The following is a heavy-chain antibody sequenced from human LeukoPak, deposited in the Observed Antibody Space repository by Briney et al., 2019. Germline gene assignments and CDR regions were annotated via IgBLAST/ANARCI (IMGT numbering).Heavy chain of an antibody. D-gene: IGHD3-22*01. CDR3: AKAGGSGYYNDAFDI. CDR1: GFTFGDYA. CDR2: ITWNSDRK. V-gene: IGHV3-9*01. Sequence: PGGSLRLSRAASGFTFGDYAMHWVRQAPGKGLEWVSGITWNSDRKGYADSVKGRFTISRDNAKNSLYLQMNSLRAEDTALYYCAKAGGSGYYNDAFDIWGQGTMVTVSS. J-gene: IGHJ3*02.